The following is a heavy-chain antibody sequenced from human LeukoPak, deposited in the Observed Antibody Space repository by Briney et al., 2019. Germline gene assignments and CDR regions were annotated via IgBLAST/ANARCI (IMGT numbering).Heavy chain of an antibody. D-gene: IGHD6-19*01. CDR3: ATGIAVAGHDAFDI. V-gene: IGHV1-8*02. CDR2: MNPNSGNT. J-gene: IGHJ3*02. CDR1: GGTFSSYA. Sequence: ASVKVSCKASGGTFSSYAISWVRQATGQGLEWMGWMNPNSGNTGYAQKFQGRVTMTRNTSISTAYMELSSLRSEDTAVYYCATGIAVAGHDAFDIWGRGTMVTVSS.